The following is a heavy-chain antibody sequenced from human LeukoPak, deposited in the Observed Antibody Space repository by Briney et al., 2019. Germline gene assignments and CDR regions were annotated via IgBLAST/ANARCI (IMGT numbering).Heavy chain of an antibody. D-gene: IGHD6-13*01. J-gene: IGHJ4*02. CDR2: ISYDGSDK. V-gene: IGHV3-30*18. CDR1: GFTFGSYG. Sequence: PGGSLRLSCAASGFTFGSYGMHWVRQAPGKGLEWVAVISYDGSDKYYADSVEGRFTISRDNSKNTLYLQMNSLRADDTAVYYCAKQREGISWSPDYWGQGTLVTVSS. CDR3: AKQREGISWSPDY.